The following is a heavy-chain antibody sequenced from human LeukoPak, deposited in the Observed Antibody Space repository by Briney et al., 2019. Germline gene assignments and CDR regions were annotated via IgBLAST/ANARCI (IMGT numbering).Heavy chain of an antibody. V-gene: IGHV3-21*04. CDR2: ISSTSRSYI. D-gene: IGHD3-10*01. Sequence: NWVRQAPGKGLEWVSSISSTSRSYIYYADSVKGRFTISRDNAKNSLYLQMNSLRAEDTAVYYCARGPSITMVRGGQWYYYMDVWGKGTTVTISS. CDR3: ARGPSITMVRGGQWYYYMDV. J-gene: IGHJ6*03.